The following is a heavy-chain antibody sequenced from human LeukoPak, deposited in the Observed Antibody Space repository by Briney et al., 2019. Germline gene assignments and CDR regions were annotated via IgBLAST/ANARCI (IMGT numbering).Heavy chain of an antibody. CDR2: ITSSSSYI. CDR1: GFTFSDYS. CDR3: VRLRRNSDSSGYHYYYDY. V-gene: IGHV3-21*01. Sequence: GGSPRLSCAASGFTFSDYSINWVRQAPGKGLEWVSPITSSSSYIYYADSVKGRFTISRDNAKNSLYLQMNSLRAEDTAVYYCVRLRRNSDSSGYHYYYDYWGQGTPVTVSS. J-gene: IGHJ4*02. D-gene: IGHD3-22*01.